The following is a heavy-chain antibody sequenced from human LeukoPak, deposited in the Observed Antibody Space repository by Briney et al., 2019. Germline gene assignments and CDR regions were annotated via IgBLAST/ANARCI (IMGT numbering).Heavy chain of an antibody. V-gene: IGHV3-23*01. CDR3: AKGSVWFGEFFDR. Sequence: GGSLRLSCAASGFTFRNYAMSWVRQAPGKGLKWVSSISGNGGATYYTDSVTGRFTISRDNSKDTLSLQMNSLRVDDTAIYYCAKGSVWFGEFFDRWGQGTLVTVSS. CDR1: GFTFRNYA. D-gene: IGHD3-10*01. J-gene: IGHJ5*02. CDR2: ISGNGGAT.